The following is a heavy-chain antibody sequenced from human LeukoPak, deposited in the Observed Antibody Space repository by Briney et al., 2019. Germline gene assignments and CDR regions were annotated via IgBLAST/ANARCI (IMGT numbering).Heavy chain of an antibody. D-gene: IGHD3-22*01. V-gene: IGHV1-18*01. CDR1: GYTFTSYG. Sequence: GESLKISCKGSGYTFTSYGISWVRQAPGQGLEWMGWISAYNGNTNYAQKLQGRVTMTTDTSTSTAYMELRSLRSDDTAVYYCARRVVITSSWFDPWGQGTLVTVSS. CDR3: ARRVVITSSWFDP. CDR2: ISAYNGNT. J-gene: IGHJ5*02.